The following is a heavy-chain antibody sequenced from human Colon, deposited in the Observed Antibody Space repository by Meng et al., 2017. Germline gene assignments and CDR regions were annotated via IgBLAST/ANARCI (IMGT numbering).Heavy chain of an antibody. CDR3: ASSDYYRSDY. Sequence: MPREEVGPGLVKPSETLSLTCAVFGGSISRCDWWSWVRQPPGKGLEWIGETSHSGSTNYSPSLKSRVTISLDKSKNQLSLKLNSVTAADTAVYYCASSDYYRSDYWGQGTLVTVSS. J-gene: IGHJ4*02. D-gene: IGHD3-22*01. V-gene: IGHV4-4*02. CDR1: GGSISRCDW. CDR2: TSHSGST.